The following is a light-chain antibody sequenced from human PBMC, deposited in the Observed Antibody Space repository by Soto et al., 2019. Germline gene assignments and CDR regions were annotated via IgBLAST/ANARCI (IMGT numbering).Light chain of an antibody. V-gene: IGLV2-11*01. J-gene: IGLJ1*01. CDR2: DVN. CDR1: SSDVGGYNY. CDR3: CSYTSSSTLYV. Sequence: QSVLTQPRSVSGSPGQSVTISCTGTSSDVGGYNYVSWYQQHPGKAPKLMIYDVNKRPSGVPDRFSGSKSGNTASLTISGLQAEDEADYYCCSYTSSSTLYVFGTGTKVTVL.